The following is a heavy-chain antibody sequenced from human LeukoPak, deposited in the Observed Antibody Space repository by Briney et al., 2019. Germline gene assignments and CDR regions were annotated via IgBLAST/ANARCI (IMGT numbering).Heavy chain of an antibody. Sequence: GGSLRLSCAGSGFIFGGYTMSWVRQAPGKGLEWLSYISPSGGNKLYADSVKGRLTISRDNSKNTLYLQMNSLRAEDTAVYYCAREYIAVADHEDYYYYGMDVWGQGTTVTVSS. V-gene: IGHV3-23*01. CDR1: GFIFGGYT. CDR2: ISPSGGNK. D-gene: IGHD6-19*01. J-gene: IGHJ6*02. CDR3: AREYIAVADHEDYYYYGMDV.